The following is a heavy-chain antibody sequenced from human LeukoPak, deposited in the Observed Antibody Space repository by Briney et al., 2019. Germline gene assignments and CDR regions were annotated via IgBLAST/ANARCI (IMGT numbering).Heavy chain of an antibody. Sequence: PGGSLRLSCAASGFTFNSYAIYWVRPAPGKGLEWVSGISGSDGSTYHADSVKGRFSISRDNSRNTVFLQMHSLRAEDTALYYCAKTTAGYSSGRYPGWPIDYWGQGTLVTVSS. D-gene: IGHD6-19*01. V-gene: IGHV3-23*01. CDR3: AKTTAGYSSGRYPGWPIDY. J-gene: IGHJ4*02. CDR1: GFTFNSYA. CDR2: ISGSDGST.